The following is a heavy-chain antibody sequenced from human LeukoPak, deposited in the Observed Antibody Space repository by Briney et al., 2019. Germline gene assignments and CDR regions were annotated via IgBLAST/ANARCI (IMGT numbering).Heavy chain of an antibody. V-gene: IGHV6-1*01. D-gene: IGHD2-15*01. CDR2: TYYRSKWYN. J-gene: IGHJ5*02. CDR1: GDSVSSNSAA. Sequence: SQTLSLTCAISGDSVSSNSAAWNWIRQSPSRGLEWLVRTYYRSKWYNHYAVSVKSRITVNPDTSKNQFSLQLNSVTPEDTAVYYCVRDHCTGGNCYANWFDPWGQGTLVTVSS. CDR3: VRDHCTGGNCYANWFDP.